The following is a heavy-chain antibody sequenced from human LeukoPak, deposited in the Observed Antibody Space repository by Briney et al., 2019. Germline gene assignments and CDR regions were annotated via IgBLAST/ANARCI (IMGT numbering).Heavy chain of an antibody. CDR3: ARDGRGTMVRGVNNWFDP. J-gene: IGHJ5*02. CDR1: GYSISSGYY. CDR2: IYHSGST. D-gene: IGHD3-10*01. Sequence: SETLSLTCTVSGYSISSGYYWGWIRQPPGKGLEWIGSIYHSGSTYYNPSLKSRVTISVDTSKNQFSLKLSSVTAADTAVYYCARDGRGTMVRGVNNWFDPWGQGTLVTVSS. V-gene: IGHV4-38-2*02.